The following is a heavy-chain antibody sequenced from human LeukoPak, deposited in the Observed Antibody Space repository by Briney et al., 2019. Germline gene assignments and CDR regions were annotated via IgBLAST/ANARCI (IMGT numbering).Heavy chain of an antibody. V-gene: IGHV4-38-2*02. CDR1: GYSISSGYF. CDR3: ARGRYLTTSGGAAAGFLDY. D-gene: IGHD6-13*01. CDR2: FYHSGIT. Sequence: SETLSLTCTVSGYSISSGYFWGWIRQPPGKGLEWIGSFYHSGITYYNPSLKSRVTISVDTSQKQFSLRLTSVTAADTAVYYCARGRYLTTSGGAAAGFLDYWGQGSLVTVST. J-gene: IGHJ4*02.